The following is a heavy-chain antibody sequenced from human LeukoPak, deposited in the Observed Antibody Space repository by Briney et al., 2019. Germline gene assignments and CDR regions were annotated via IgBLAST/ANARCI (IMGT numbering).Heavy chain of an antibody. CDR3: AKDHRRGHYYDSSGSSSRLFDY. J-gene: IGHJ4*02. D-gene: IGHD3-22*01. Sequence: GGSLRLSCAASGFTFSSYAMSWVRQAPGKGLEWVSAISGSGGSTYYANSVKGRFTISRDNSKNTLYLQMNSLRAEDTAVYYCAKDHRRGHYYDSSGSSSRLFDYWGQGTLVTVSS. CDR1: GFTFSSYA. V-gene: IGHV3-23*01. CDR2: ISGSGGST.